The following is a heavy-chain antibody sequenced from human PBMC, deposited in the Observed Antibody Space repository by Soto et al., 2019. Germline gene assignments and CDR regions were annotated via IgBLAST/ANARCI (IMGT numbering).Heavy chain of an antibody. CDR2: ISWDGGST. Sequence: GGSLRLSXAASGFTFDDYAMHWVRQAPGKGLEWVSLISWDGGSTYYADSVKGRFTISRDNSKNSLYLQMNSLRAEDTALYYCAKDGGTMIVVAHRSFYYYYGMDVWGQGTTVTVSS. J-gene: IGHJ6*02. CDR1: GFTFDDYA. D-gene: IGHD3-22*01. CDR3: AKDGGTMIVVAHRSFYYYYGMDV. V-gene: IGHV3-43D*04.